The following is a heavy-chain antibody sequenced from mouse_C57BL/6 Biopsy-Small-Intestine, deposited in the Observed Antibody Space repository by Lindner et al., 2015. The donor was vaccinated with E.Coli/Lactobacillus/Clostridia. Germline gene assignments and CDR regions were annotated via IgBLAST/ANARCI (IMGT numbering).Heavy chain of an antibody. Sequence: SVKVSCKASGYTFTGNYLHWVRQAPGQGLEWMGWMNPKTGVTNYAQKFQGWVTTTSDSSISTAYLELNSLKKDDTAVYYCLRVGADSNYIYSFDSWGQGSLVTVSS. CDR2: MNPKTGVT. CDR3: LRVGADSNYIYSFDS. J-gene: IGHJ4*01. CDR1: GYTFTGNY. V-gene: IGHV1-19*01. D-gene: IGHD2-12*01.